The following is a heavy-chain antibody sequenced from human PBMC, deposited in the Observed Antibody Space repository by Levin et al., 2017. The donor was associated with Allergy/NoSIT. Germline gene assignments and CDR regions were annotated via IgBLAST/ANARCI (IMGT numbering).Heavy chain of an antibody. CDR2: IFYSGGT. CDR1: GDSISSVNDY. CDR3: VRRRSLQRARDYFDS. J-gene: IGHJ4*01. D-gene: IGHD6-25*01. V-gene: IGHV4-30-4*01. Sequence: LSQTLSLTCTVSGDSISSVNDYWSWIRQPPGKGLEWISDIFYSGGTHYNPSLKSRGIISVDTSMNQFALTLTSVTAADTAVYYCVRRRSLQRARDYFDSWGQGILVTVSS.